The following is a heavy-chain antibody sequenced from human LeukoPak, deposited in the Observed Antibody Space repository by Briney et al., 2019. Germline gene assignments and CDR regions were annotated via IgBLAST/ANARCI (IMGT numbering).Heavy chain of an antibody. D-gene: IGHD2-2*01. Sequence: PGGSLRLSCAASGFAFDDYAMHWVRQAPGKGLEWVSAISGSGGSTYYADSVKGRFTISRDNSKNTLYLQMNSLRAEDTAVYYCAKGRDRYQPWYFDLWGRGTLVTVSS. CDR1: GFAFDDYA. CDR2: ISGSGGST. V-gene: IGHV3-23*01. CDR3: AKGRDRYQPWYFDL. J-gene: IGHJ2*01.